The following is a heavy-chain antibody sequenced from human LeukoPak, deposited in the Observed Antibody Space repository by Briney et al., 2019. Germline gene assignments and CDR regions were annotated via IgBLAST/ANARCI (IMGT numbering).Heavy chain of an antibody. CDR1: GFTFSSYS. D-gene: IGHD5-18*01. V-gene: IGHV3-48*01. Sequence: GGSLRLSCVASGFTFSSYSMNWVCQAPGEGLEWVSYISSLSGTIYYADSVKGRFTISRDNAKNSLYLQMDSLRAEDTAVYYCARGGGYSYGHFDYWGQGTLVTVSS. CDR2: ISSLSGTI. J-gene: IGHJ4*02. CDR3: ARGGGYSYGHFDY.